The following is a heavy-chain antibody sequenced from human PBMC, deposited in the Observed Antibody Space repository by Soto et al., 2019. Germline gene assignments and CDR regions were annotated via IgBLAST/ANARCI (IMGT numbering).Heavy chain of an antibody. CDR1: GGSISSYC. V-gene: IGHV4-4*07. D-gene: IGHD3-10*01. J-gene: IGHJ6*02. Sequence: SATLSLTCTVSGGSISSYCRSCIRQPAGKGLYWIVRIYTSGITNYNPSLKSRVTMSVDTAKNQFSLKLSSVTAADTAVYYCARDSSLLWFGEFYHYYGMDVWAQGSTVTVSS. CDR3: ARDSSLLWFGEFYHYYGMDV. CDR2: IYTSGIT.